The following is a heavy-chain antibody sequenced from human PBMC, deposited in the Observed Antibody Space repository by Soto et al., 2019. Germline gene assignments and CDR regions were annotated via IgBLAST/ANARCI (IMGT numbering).Heavy chain of an antibody. CDR2: INSDGSST. CDR1: GFTFSSYW. Sequence: EVQLVESGGGLVQPGGSLRLSCAASGFTFSSYWMHWVRQAPGKGLVWVSRINSDGSSTSYADSVKGRFTISRDNAKNTLYLQMNRLRAEDTAVYYCARARGGFGEVPFDYWGQGTLVTVSS. V-gene: IGHV3-74*01. CDR3: ARARGGFGEVPFDY. D-gene: IGHD3-10*01. J-gene: IGHJ4*02.